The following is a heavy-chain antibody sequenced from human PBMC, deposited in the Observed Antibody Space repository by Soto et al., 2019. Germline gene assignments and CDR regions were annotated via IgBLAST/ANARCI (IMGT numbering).Heavy chain of an antibody. Sequence: ASVKVSCKASGYTFTSYAMHWVRQAPGQRLEWMGWINAGNGNTKYSQKFQGRVIITRDTSASTVYMQLSNLRSEDTAVYYCARAWYQLVSTWFDPWGQVTQVTVSS. CDR3: ARAWYQLVSTWFDP. D-gene: IGHD2-2*01. CDR1: GYTFTSYA. V-gene: IGHV1-3*01. CDR2: INAGNGNT. J-gene: IGHJ5*02.